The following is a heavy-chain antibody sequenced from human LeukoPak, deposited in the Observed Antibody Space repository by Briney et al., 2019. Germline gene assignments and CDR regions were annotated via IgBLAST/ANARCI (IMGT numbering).Heavy chain of an antibody. CDR1: GGSFSGYY. J-gene: IGHJ4*02. V-gene: IGHV4-34*01. CDR2: INHSGST. CDR3: ARSGSGMGFTFGGVINY. D-gene: IGHD3-16*01. Sequence: SETLSLTCAVYGGSFSGYYWSWIRQPQGKGLEWIGEINHSGSTNYNPSLKSRVTISVDTSKNQFSLKLSSVTAADTAVYYCARSGSGMGFTFGGVINYWGQGTLVTVSS.